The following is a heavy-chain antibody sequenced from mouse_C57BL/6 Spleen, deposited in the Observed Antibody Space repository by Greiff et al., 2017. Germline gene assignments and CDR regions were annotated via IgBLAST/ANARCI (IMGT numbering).Heavy chain of an antibody. J-gene: IGHJ3*01. Sequence: QVQLKESGAELVKPGASVKMSCKASGYTFTSYWITWVKQRPGQGLEWIGDIYPGSGSTNYNEKFKSKATLTVDTSSSTAYMQLSSLTSEDSAVYYCARKGVKKWFAYWGQGTLVTVSA. CDR3: ARKGVKKWFAY. CDR2: IYPGSGST. CDR1: GYTFTSYW. V-gene: IGHV1-55*01. D-gene: IGHD2-5*01.